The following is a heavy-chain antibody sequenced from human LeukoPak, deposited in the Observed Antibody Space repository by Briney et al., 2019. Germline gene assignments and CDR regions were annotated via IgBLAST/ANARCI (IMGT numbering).Heavy chain of an antibody. CDR2: ISGSGSGGIT. J-gene: IGHJ1*01. V-gene: IGHV3-23*01. Sequence: SGGSLRLSCAASGFTFSSYAMSWVRRAPGKGLEWVSAISGSGSGGITYYADSVKGRFTISRDNSKNTLYLQMNSPRAEDTAVYYCVRDPHPYCSRTSCYPEYFQHWGQGTLVTVSS. CDR3: VRDPHPYCSRTSCYPEYFQH. D-gene: IGHD2-2*01. CDR1: GFTFSSYA.